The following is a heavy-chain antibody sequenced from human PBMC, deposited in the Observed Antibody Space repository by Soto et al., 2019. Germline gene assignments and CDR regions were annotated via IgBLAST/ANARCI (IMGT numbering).Heavy chain of an antibody. D-gene: IGHD6-6*01. CDR3: AHTRIAARLRLYFDY. J-gene: IGHJ4*02. CDR1: GFSLSTSGVG. V-gene: IGHV2-5*02. Sequence: QITLKESGPTLVKPTQTLTLTCTFSGFSLSTSGVGVGWIRQPPGKALEWLALIYWDDDKRYSPSLKSRLTITKDTSKNQVVLTMTNMDPVDTATYYCAHTRIAARLRLYFDYWGQGTLVTVSS. CDR2: IYWDDDK.